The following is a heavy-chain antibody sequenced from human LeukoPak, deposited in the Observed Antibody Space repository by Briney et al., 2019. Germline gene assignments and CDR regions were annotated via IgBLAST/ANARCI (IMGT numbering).Heavy chain of an antibody. CDR1: GFTFSCYA. V-gene: IGHV3-23*01. J-gene: IGHJ5*02. D-gene: IGHD5-12*01. Sequence: GGSLRLSCAASGFTFSCYAMSWVRQAPGKGLEWVSDISGSGGSTYYADSVKGRFTISRDNSKNTLYLQMNSLRAEDTAVYYCAKFIVATIVNWFDPWGQGTLVTVSS. CDR2: ISGSGGST. CDR3: AKFIVATIVNWFDP.